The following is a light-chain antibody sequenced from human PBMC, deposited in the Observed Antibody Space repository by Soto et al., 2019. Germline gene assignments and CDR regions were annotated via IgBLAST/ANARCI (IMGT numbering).Light chain of an antibody. CDR1: QTISSW. J-gene: IGKJ1*01. Sequence: DIQVTQSPSTLSGSVGDRVTITFRASQTISSWLAWYQQKPGKAPKLLIYKASTLKSGVPSRFSGSGSGTEFTLTISSLQPDDFATYYCQQYNSYWTFGQGTKVDNK. CDR2: KAS. CDR3: QQYNSYWT. V-gene: IGKV1-5*03.